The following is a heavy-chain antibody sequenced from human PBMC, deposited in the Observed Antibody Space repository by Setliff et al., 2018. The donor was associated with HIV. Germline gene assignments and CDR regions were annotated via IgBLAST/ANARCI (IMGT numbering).Heavy chain of an antibody. D-gene: IGHD3-9*01. J-gene: IGHJ4*02. CDR2: IYYSGNT. CDR3: ARGGVLRYFDWAY. CDR1: GGSISTSRYY. Sequence: SETLSLTCTVSGGSISTSRYYWGWIRQSPGKGLEWIGNIYYSGNTNYNPSFKSRVTISVDTSKNQFSLKLSSVTAADTAVYYCARGGVLRYFDWAYWGQGTLVTVSS. V-gene: IGHV4-61*05.